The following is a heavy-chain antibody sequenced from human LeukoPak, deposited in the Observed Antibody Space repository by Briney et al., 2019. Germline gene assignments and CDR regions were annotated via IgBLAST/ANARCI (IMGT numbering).Heavy chain of an antibody. D-gene: IGHD3-3*01. CDR3: AGDFWSGYYTNYMDV. J-gene: IGHJ6*03. CDR2: FSYSGST. Sequence: KASETLSLTCTVSGGSISSSSFYWGWIRQPPGEGLEWIGTFSYSGSTYYNPSLKSRVTISVDTSKNQFSLKLSSVTAADTAVYYCAGDFWSGYYTNYMDVWGKGTTVTVSS. CDR1: GGSISSSSFY. V-gene: IGHV4-39*07.